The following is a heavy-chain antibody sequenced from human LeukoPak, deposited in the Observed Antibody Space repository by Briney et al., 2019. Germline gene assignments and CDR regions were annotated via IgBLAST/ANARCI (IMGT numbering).Heavy chain of an antibody. CDR2: INHSGST. Sequence: SETLSLTCAVYGGSFSGYYWSWIRQPPGKGLEWIGEINHSGSTNYNPSLKSRVTISVDPSKSQFSLKLSSVTAADTGVYYCARGGRSAARAKGGNNWFDPWGQGTLVTVSS. J-gene: IGHJ5*02. CDR3: ARGGRSAARAKGGNNWFDP. D-gene: IGHD6-6*01. V-gene: IGHV4-34*01. CDR1: GGSFSGYY.